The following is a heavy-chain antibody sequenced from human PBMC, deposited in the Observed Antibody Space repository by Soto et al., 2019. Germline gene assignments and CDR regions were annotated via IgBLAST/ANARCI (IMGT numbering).Heavy chain of an antibody. D-gene: IGHD2-15*01. J-gene: IGHJ6*02. V-gene: IGHV1-3*01. Sequence: ASVKVSCKASGYTFTSYAMHWVRQAPGQRLEWMGWINAGIGNTKYSQKFQGRVTITRDTSASTAYMELSSLRSEDTAVYYCASSGGGCSGGSCYSLYYYYGMDVWGQGTTVTVSS. CDR3: ASSGGGCSGGSCYSLYYYYGMDV. CDR2: INAGIGNT. CDR1: GYTFTSYA.